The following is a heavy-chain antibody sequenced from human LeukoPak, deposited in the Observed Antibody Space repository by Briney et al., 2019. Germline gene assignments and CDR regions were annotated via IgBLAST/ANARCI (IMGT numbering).Heavy chain of an antibody. V-gene: IGHV4-4*07. Sequence: SETLSLTCTVSGGSISSYYWSWIRQPAGKGLEWIGRIYTSGSTNYNPSLKSRVTMSVDTSKNHFSLKPSSVTAADTAVYYCARDGYSSSWYANWFDPWGQGTLVTVSS. CDR3: ARDGYSSSWYANWFDP. CDR2: IYTSGST. D-gene: IGHD6-13*01. J-gene: IGHJ5*02. CDR1: GGSISSYY.